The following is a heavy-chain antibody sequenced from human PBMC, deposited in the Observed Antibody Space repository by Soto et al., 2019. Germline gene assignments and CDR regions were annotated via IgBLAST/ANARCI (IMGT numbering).Heavy chain of an antibody. J-gene: IGHJ6*03. D-gene: IGHD2-2*01. CDR3: ARDRGPYIVVVPAAPMDV. CDR1: GYTFTSYG. V-gene: IGHV1-18*01. Sequence: QVQLVQCGAEVKKPGASVKVSCKASGYTFTSYGISWVRQAPGQGLEWMGWISAYNGNTNYAQKLQGRVTMTTDTSTSTAYMELRSLRSDDTAVYYCARDRGPYIVVVPAAPMDVWGKGTTVTVSS. CDR2: ISAYNGNT.